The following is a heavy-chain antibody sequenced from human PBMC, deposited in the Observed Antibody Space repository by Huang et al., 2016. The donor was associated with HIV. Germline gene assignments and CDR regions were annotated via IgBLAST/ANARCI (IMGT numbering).Heavy chain of an antibody. V-gene: IGHV4-34*01. CDR1: GGPLSGHY. CDR2: GNHRGSA. CDR3: ARSLMGEDPFDI. D-gene: IGHD3-16*01. Sequence: QVRLHQWGTGLVRPSETLSLTCAVYGGPLSGHYWSWVRLPPGGSLEWLGEGNHRGSATYNPALRSRLSMSIDTSKKQFSLKLGSVTAADTALYYCARSLMGEDPFDIWGQGTLVTVSS. J-gene: IGHJ3*02.